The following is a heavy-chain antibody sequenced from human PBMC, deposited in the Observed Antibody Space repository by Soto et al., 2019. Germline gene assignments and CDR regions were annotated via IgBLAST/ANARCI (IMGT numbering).Heavy chain of an antibody. Sequence: PSETLSLTCAVSGYSISSGYYWGWIRQPPGKGLEWIGSIYHSGSTYYNPSLKSRVTISVDTSKNQFSLKLSSVTAADTAVYYCARDTDYYGSGSYVWSPVDLDYYGMGVWGQGTTVTVSS. J-gene: IGHJ6*02. CDR1: GYSISSGYY. CDR3: ARDTDYYGSGSYVWSPVDLDYYGMGV. CDR2: IYHSGST. V-gene: IGHV4-38-2*02. D-gene: IGHD3-10*01.